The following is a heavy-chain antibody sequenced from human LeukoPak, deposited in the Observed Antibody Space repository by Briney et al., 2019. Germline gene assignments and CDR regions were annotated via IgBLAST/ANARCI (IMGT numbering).Heavy chain of an antibody. CDR1: GFTFSSYA. CDR3: AREGDGYNFGDY. J-gene: IGHJ4*02. D-gene: IGHD5-24*01. Sequence: PGRSLRLSCAASGFTFSSYATHWVRQAPGKGLEWVAVISYDGSNKYYADSVKGRFTISRDNSKNTLYLQMNSLRAEDTAVYYCAREGDGYNFGDYWGQGTLVTVSS. V-gene: IGHV3-30*01. CDR2: ISYDGSNK.